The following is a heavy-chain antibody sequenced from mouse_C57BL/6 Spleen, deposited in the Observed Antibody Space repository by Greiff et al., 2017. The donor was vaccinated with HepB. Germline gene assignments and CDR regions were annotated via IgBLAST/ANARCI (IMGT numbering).Heavy chain of an antibody. J-gene: IGHJ4*01. D-gene: IGHD1-1*02. Sequence: VQLQQSGAELARPGASVKMSCKASGYTFTSYTMHWVKQRPGQGLEWIGYINTSSGYTKYNQKFKDKATLTADKSSSTAYMQLSSLTSEDSAIYFCARGDYGGGPFDYWGQGTTVTVSS. V-gene: IGHV1-4*01. CDR1: GYTFTSYT. CDR3: ARGDYGGGPFDY. CDR2: INTSSGYT.